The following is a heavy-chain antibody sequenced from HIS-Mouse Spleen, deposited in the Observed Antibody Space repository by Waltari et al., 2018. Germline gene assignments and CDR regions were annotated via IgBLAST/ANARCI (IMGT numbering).Heavy chain of an antibody. CDR2: IRSKAYGGTT. D-gene: IGHD3-22*01. J-gene: IGHJ3*02. CDR1: GFTFGDYA. Sequence: EVQLVESGGGLVKPGRSLRLSCTASGFTFGDYAMSWFRQAPGKGLEWVGFIRSKAYGGTTEYAASVKGRFTISRDDSKSIAYQQMNSLKSEDTAVYYCTRVGVAYYDSSGDDAFDIWGQETMVTVSS. V-gene: IGHV3-49*05. CDR3: TRVGVAYYDSSGDDAFDI.